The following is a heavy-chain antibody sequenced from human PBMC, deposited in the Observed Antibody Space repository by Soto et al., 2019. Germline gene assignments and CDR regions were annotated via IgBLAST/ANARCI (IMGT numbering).Heavy chain of an antibody. CDR2: IKSKTDGGTT. CDR3: TTGRVVPAAKARNRPGGGGPVDY. D-gene: IGHD2-2*01. CDR1: GFTFSNAW. J-gene: IGHJ4*02. V-gene: IGHV3-15*07. Sequence: GGSLRLSCAASGFTFSNAWMNWVRQAPGKGLEWVGRIKSKTDGGTTDYAAPVKGRFTISRDDSKNTLYLQMNSLKTEDTAVYYCTTGRVVPAAKARNRPGGGGPVDYWGQGTLVTVSS.